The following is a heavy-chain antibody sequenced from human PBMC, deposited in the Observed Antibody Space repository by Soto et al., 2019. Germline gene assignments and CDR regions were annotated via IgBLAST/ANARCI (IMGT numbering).Heavy chain of an antibody. Sequence: GESLKISCKGSGYSFTTYWIAWVRQMPGKGLECMGIIYPGDSDTRYTPSFQGQVTISADKSVSTAYLQWSSLKASDTAMYYCARLHWAGTPKADMDVCGQGITVTVSS. V-gene: IGHV5-51*01. CDR3: ARLHWAGTPKADMDV. CDR1: GYSFTTYW. J-gene: IGHJ6*02. D-gene: IGHD1-7*01. CDR2: IYPGDSDT.